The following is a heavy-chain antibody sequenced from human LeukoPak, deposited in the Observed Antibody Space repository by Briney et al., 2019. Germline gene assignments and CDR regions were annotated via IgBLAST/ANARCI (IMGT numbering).Heavy chain of an antibody. CDR1: GYTFTSYA. CDR3: ASTHCSSTSCKYKGAPYYYYGMDV. D-gene: IGHD2-2*01. J-gene: IGHJ6*02. CDR2: INAGDGNT. Sequence: ASVKVSCKASGYTFTSYAMHWVRQAPGQRLEWMGWINAGDGNTKYSQKFQGRVTITRDTSASTAYMELSSLRSEDTAVYYCASTHCSSTSCKYKGAPYYYYGMDVWGQGTTVTVSS. V-gene: IGHV1-3*01.